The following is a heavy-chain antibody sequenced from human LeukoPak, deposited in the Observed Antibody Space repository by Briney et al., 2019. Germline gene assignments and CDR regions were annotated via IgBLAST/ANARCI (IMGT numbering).Heavy chain of an antibody. D-gene: IGHD3-16*01. CDR2: ISGSGGST. CDR3: AKRLGGPRGGVDVFDI. V-gene: IGHV3-23*01. J-gene: IGHJ3*02. Sequence: GGSLRLSCAASGFTFSSYAMHWVRQAPGKGLEWVSAISGSGGSTYYADSVKGRFTISRDNSKNTLYLQMNSLRAEDTAVYYCAKRLGGPRGGVDVFDIGGKGTMVTVS. CDR1: GFTFSSYA.